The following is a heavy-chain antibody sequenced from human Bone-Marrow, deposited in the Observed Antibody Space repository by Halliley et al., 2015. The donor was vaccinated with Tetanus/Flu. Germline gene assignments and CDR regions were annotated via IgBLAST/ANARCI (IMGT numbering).Heavy chain of an antibody. Sequence: LRLSCTVSGGSMHSYYWSWIRQPPGKGLEWLGHVFYSGRTSYNPSLKSRVIISVDMSKNPFSLELNSVTAADTAIYYCARDSVAGILFDNWGQGTLVTVSS. CDR2: VFYSGRT. CDR1: GGSMHSYY. J-gene: IGHJ4*02. CDR3: ARDSVAGILFDN. V-gene: IGHV4-59*01. D-gene: IGHD6-19*01.